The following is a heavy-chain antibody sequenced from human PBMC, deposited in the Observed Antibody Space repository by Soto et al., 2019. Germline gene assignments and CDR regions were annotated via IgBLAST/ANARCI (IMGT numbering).Heavy chain of an antibody. D-gene: IGHD3-3*01. CDR3: ARGSITYYDFWSGSQGAFDI. J-gene: IGHJ3*02. V-gene: IGHV4-59*01. CDR2: IYYSGST. CDR1: GGSISSYY. Sequence: QVQLQESGPGLVKPSETLSLTCTVSGGSISSYYWSWIRQPPGKGLEWIGYIYYSGSTNYNPSLKSRVTISVDTSKNQFSLKLSSVTAADTAVYCCARGSITYYDFWSGSQGAFDIWGQGTMVTVSS.